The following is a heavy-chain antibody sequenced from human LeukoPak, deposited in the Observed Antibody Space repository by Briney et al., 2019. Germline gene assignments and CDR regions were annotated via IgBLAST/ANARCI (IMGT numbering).Heavy chain of an antibody. V-gene: IGHV3-21*01. CDR3: ARDRGWFGELLTDY. D-gene: IGHD3-10*01. Sequence: GGSLRLSCAASGFTFSSYSMNWVRQAPGKGLEWVSSISSSNSYIYYADSVKGRFTISRDNAKNSLFLQMNSLRAEDTAVYYCARDRGWFGELLTDYWGQGTLVTVSS. CDR2: ISSSNSYI. J-gene: IGHJ4*02. CDR1: GFTFSSYS.